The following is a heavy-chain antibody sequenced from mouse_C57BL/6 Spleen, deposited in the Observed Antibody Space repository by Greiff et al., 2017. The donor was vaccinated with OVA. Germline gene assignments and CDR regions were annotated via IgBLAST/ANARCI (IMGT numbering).Heavy chain of an antibody. D-gene: IGHD1-2*01. CDR1: GFTFTDYY. V-gene: IGHV7-3*01. Sequence: EVQLVESGGGLVQPGGSLSLSCAASGFTFTDYYMSWVRQPPGKALEWLGFIRNKANGYTTEYSASVKGLFTISRDNSPSILYLHMNALRAEDIATYYCASPLRPSSWYFYVWGTGTTVTVSS. CDR2: IRNKANGYTT. CDR3: ASPLRPSSWYFYV. J-gene: IGHJ1*03.